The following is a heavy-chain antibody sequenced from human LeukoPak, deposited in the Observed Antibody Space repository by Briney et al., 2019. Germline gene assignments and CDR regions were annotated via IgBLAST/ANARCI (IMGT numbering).Heavy chain of an antibody. D-gene: IGHD3-10*01. V-gene: IGHV5-51*01. J-gene: IGHJ4*02. CDR2: IYPGDSDT. Sequence: GESLKISCKGSGYSFTSYWIGWVRQMPGKGLEWVGIIYPGDSDTRYSPSFQGPVTISADKSISTAYLQWNSLKASDTAMYYCARPSYYYGSGSSPFDYWGQGTLVTVSS. CDR3: ARPSYYYGSGSSPFDY. CDR1: GYSFTSYW.